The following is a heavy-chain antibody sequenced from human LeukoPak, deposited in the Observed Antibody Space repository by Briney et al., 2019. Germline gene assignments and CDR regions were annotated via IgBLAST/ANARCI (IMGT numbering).Heavy chain of an antibody. CDR2: IKQDGSEK. D-gene: IGHD5-12*01. Sequence: PGGSLRLSCAASGFTFSSYWMSWVRQAPGKGLEWVANIKQDGSEKYYVDSVKGRFTISRDNAKNSLYLQMNSLRAEDTAVYYCAGDDPHSGYDPTADYWGQGTLVTVSS. V-gene: IGHV3-7*01. CDR1: GFTFSSYW. J-gene: IGHJ4*02. CDR3: AGDDPHSGYDPTADY.